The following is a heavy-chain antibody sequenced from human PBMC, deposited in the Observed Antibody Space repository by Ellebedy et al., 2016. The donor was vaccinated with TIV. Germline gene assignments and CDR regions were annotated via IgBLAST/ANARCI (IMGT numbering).Heavy chain of an antibody. D-gene: IGHD3-10*01. J-gene: IGHJ4*02. CDR3: ARGSLPYFYGSGTYDPFDY. CDR1: GFTFSDYY. V-gene: IGHV3-11*04. CDR2: ISSSGNTI. Sequence: PGGSLRLSCAASGFTFSDYYMSWIRQAPGKGLEWVSYISSSGNTIYYADSVKGRFTVSRDDAKNSLYLQMNSLRAEDTALYFCARGSLPYFYGSGTYDPFDYWGQGTLVTVSS.